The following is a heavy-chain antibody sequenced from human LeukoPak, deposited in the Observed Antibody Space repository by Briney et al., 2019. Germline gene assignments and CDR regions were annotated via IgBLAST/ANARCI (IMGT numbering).Heavy chain of an antibody. CDR3: ARGGLEWLYMDV. Sequence: GGSLRLSCAASGFTFSTYGMHWVRQAPGKGLEWVSFIRYVGINKYYADSVKGRFTISRDNSKNTLYLQMNSLRAEDTAVYYCARGGLEWLYMDVWGKGTTVTVSS. V-gene: IGHV3-30*02. J-gene: IGHJ6*03. D-gene: IGHD3-3*01. CDR2: IRYVGINK. CDR1: GFTFSTYG.